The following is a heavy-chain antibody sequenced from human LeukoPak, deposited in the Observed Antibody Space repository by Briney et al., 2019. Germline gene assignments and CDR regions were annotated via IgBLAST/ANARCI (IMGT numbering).Heavy chain of an antibody. J-gene: IGHJ5*02. V-gene: IGHV4-34*01. Sequence: SETLSLTCAVYGGSFSGYYWSWIRQPPGKGLEWIGEINHSGSTNYNPPLKSRVTISVDTSKNQFSLKLSSVTAADTAVYYCARKAIFGVVVGPRFDPWGQGTLVTVSS. CDR2: INHSGST. CDR3: ARKAIFGVVVGPRFDP. D-gene: IGHD3-3*01. CDR1: GGSFSGYY.